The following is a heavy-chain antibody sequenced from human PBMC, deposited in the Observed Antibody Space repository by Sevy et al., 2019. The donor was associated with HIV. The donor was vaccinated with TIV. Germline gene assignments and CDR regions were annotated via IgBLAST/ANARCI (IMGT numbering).Heavy chain of an antibody. CDR3: ARMGDYADTSGYYPLKY. V-gene: IGHV1-2*02. CDR1: GYSFTGYY. D-gene: IGHD3-22*01. Sequence: ASVKVSCKASGYSFTGYYVHWLRQAPGQGLEWMGWINPGTGGTYFARRFQDRVTLTTGKSITTDFMELNGLTFEDTAVYYCARMGDYADTSGYYPLKYWGQGTLVTVSS. CDR2: INPGTGGT. J-gene: IGHJ4*02.